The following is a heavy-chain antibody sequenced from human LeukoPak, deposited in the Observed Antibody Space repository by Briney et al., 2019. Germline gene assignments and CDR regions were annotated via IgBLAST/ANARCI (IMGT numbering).Heavy chain of an antibody. CDR1: GFTFSGHC. Sequence: GSLRLSCAASGFTFSGHCMSWVRQAPGKGLEWVANINQGGSDKYYVDSVKGRFTISRDNANNLLYPQMNSLRGEDTAVYYCTRDRSRAEDDWGQGTLVTVSS. V-gene: IGHV3-7*01. CDR2: INQGGSDK. D-gene: IGHD1-14*01. CDR3: TRDRSRAEDD. J-gene: IGHJ4*02.